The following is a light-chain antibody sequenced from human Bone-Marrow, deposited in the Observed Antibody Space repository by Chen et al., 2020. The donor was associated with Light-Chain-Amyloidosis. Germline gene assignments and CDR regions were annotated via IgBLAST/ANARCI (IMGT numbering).Light chain of an antibody. CDR3: QVWARSAVV. CDR2: RDH. J-gene: IGLJ2*01. CDR1: DIGSEN. Sequence: SYELSQPVSMSVALGQTARIPCGAKDIGSENVHWYQQKPGRAPVLVMYRDHNRPSGIPERFSGSNSGNTATMTIYRAQDGDEADYYCQVWARSAVVFGGGTKLTVL. V-gene: IGLV3-9*01.